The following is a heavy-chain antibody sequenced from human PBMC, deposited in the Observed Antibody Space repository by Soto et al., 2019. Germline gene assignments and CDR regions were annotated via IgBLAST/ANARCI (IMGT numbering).Heavy chain of an antibody. J-gene: IGHJ4*02. CDR3: ARRRSSWYVDY. V-gene: IGHV3-23*01. Sequence: EVQLLESGGGLVQPGGSLRLSCAASGFTFSSYAMNWVRQAPGKGLEWVSVISGSDGSTYYADSVKGRFTISRDNYKNTLNLQMNSLSAEDTAVYYCARRRSSWYVDYWGQGTLVTVSS. CDR1: GFTFSSYA. D-gene: IGHD6-13*01. CDR2: ISGSDGST.